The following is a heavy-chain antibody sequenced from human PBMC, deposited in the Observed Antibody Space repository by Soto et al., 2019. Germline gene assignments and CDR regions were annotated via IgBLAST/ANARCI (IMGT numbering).Heavy chain of an antibody. CDR3: ARDGPIAAAGNNWFDP. CDR1: GFTFSTYT. V-gene: IGHV3-30-3*01. Sequence: QVQLVESGGDVVQPGRSLRLSCTASGFTFSTYTMHWVRQSPGKGLEWLAFISDDGDNRYYAESVRGRFTISRDNSKNTLYLKMDSLRPEDTAVYYCARDGPIAAAGNNWFDPWGQGTLVTVSS. J-gene: IGHJ5*02. CDR2: ISDDGDNR. D-gene: IGHD6-13*01.